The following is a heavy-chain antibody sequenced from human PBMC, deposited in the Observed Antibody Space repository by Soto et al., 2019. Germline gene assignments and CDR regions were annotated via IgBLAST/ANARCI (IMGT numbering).Heavy chain of an antibody. J-gene: IGHJ6*03. CDR2: INPNSGGT. V-gene: IGHV1-2*04. CDR3: ARGPMTTVNPYYYYYYMDV. Sequence: ASVKVSCKASGYTFTGYYMHWVRQAPGQGLEWMGWINPNSGGTNYAQKFQGWVTMTRDTSISTAYMELGRLRSDDTAVYYCARGPMTTVNPYYYYYYMDVWGKGTTVTVSS. D-gene: IGHD4-4*01. CDR1: GYTFTGYY.